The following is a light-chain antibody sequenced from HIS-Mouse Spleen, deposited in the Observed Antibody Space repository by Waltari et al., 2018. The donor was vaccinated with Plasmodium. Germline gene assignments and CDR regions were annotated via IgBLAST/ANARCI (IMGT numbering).Light chain of an antibody. J-gene: IGLJ2*01. CDR1: SSDVGGYNY. V-gene: IGLV2-8*01. CDR2: EVS. CDR3: SSYAGSNNLV. Sequence: QSALTQPPSASGSPGQSVTIPCTGTSSDVGGYNYVSWYQQHPGKAPKLMIYEVSKRPSGVPDRFPGSKSGNTASLTVSGLQAEDEADYYCSSYAGSNNLVFGGGTKLTVL.